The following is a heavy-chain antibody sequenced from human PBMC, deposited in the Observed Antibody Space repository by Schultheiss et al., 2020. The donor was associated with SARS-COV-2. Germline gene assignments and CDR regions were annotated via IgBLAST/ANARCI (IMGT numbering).Heavy chain of an antibody. Sequence: SVKVSCKASGGTFSSYAISWVRQAPGQGLEWMGGIIPIFGTANYAQKFQGRVTITADESTSTAYMELSRLRSDDTAVYYCARWEWEPNYYGMDVWGQGTTVTVSS. D-gene: IGHD1-26*01. CDR2: IIPIFGTA. CDR3: ARWEWEPNYYGMDV. J-gene: IGHJ6*02. CDR1: GGTFSSYA. V-gene: IGHV1-69*13.